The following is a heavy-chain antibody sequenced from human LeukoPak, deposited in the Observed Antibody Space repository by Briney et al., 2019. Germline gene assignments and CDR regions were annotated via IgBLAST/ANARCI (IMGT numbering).Heavy chain of an antibody. D-gene: IGHD3-22*01. CDR1: GYTFTGYY. V-gene: IGHV1-2*02. CDR2: INPNSGGT. CDR3: ARDSWELTYYYDSSGYYPDY. J-gene: IGHJ4*02. Sequence: ASVKVSCKASGYTFTGYYMHWVRQAPGQGLEWMGWINPNSGGTNYAKKFQGRVTTTRDTSISTAYMELSRLRSDDTAVYYCARDSWELTYYYDSSGYYPDYWGQGTLVTVSS.